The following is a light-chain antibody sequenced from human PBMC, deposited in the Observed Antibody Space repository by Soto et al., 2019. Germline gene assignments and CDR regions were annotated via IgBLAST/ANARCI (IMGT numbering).Light chain of an antibody. V-gene: IGKV3-20*01. CDR3: QQYGRSPWT. J-gene: IGKJ1*01. Sequence: DIVLTQSPGTLSLSPGERATLSCRASQSVSSNYLAWYQQTPGQAPRLLIYGASSRATGISDRFSGSGSGTDFTLTIRRLEPEDFAVYYCQQYGRSPWTFGQGTKGDIK. CDR1: QSVSSNY. CDR2: GAS.